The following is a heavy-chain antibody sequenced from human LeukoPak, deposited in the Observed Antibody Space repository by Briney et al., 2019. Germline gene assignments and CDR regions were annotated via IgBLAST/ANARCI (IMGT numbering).Heavy chain of an antibody. CDR2: INPNIGGT. D-gene: IGHD3-10*01. CDR3: ARVRGRTYASRPGPLDAFDI. V-gene: IGHV1-2*02. Sequence: GASVKVSCRASGYEFTGYYLHWVRQAPGQGLEWMGWINPNIGGTHYAQKFRGRVTMTRDTSINTAYMELSSLTSDDTAVYYCARVRGRTYASRPGPLDAFDIWGQGTMVTVSS. J-gene: IGHJ3*02. CDR1: GYEFTGYY.